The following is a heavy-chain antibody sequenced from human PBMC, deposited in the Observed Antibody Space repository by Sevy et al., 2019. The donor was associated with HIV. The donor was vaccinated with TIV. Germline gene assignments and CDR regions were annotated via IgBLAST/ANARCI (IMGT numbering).Heavy chain of an antibody. J-gene: IGHJ5*02. V-gene: IGHV3-53*01. CDR3: ARGRGEQWLVTRGFDP. Sequence: GGYLRLSCAASGFVVGSNYMSWVRQAPGKGLEWVSVIYSDGNTYYADSVKGRFTISRDNSMNTLYLQMNSLRVEDTAIYYCARGRGEQWLVTRGFDPWGQGTLVTVSS. CDR1: GFVVGSNY. D-gene: IGHD6-19*01. CDR2: IYSDGNT.